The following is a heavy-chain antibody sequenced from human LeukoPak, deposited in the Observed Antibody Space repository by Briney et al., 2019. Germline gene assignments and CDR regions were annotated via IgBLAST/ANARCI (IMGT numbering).Heavy chain of an antibody. CDR1: GGSFSGYY. D-gene: IGHD5-12*01. CDR3: ARDATMLGNYFNY. V-gene: IGHV4-34*01. Sequence: SETLSLTCAVYGGSFSGYYWSWIRQPPGKGLEWIGSIDHSGSTHYNPSLKSRVTISLDTSKNLFSLKLTSVTAADTALYYCARDATMLGNYFNYWGQGTLVTVSS. J-gene: IGHJ4*02. CDR2: IDHSGST.